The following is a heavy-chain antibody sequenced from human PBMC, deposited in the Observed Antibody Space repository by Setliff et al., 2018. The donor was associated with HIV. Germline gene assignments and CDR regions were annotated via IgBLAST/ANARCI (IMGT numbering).Heavy chain of an antibody. CDR1: GGSINNDIYF. J-gene: IGHJ5*02. Sequence: PSETLSLTCSVSGGSINNDIYFWSWIRQHPGKGLEWIGYIYYSGSTYYNPSLKSRITISVDTSKNQFSLRLSSVTAADTAVYYCARLEDQLGPGRFAPWGQGTLVTVSS. CDR3: ARLEDQLGPGRFAP. V-gene: IGHV4-31*02. D-gene: IGHD1-1*01. CDR2: IYYSGST.